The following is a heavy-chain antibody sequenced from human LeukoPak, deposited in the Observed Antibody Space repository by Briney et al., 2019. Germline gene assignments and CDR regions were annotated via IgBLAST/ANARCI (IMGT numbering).Heavy chain of an antibody. CDR3: ARNTYYYGSGSYSHYYYYMDV. CDR2: IYSGGST. J-gene: IGHJ6*03. CDR1: GFTVSSNY. Sequence: PGGSLRLSCAASGFTVSSNYMSWVRQAPGKGLEWVSVIYSGGSTYYADSVKGRFTISRDNSKNTLYLQMNSLRAEDTAVYYCARNTYYYGSGSYSHYYYYMDVWGKGTTVTISS. D-gene: IGHD3-10*01. V-gene: IGHV3-66*01.